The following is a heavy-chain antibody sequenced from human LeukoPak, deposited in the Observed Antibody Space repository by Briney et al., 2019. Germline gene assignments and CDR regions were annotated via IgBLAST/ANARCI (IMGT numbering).Heavy chain of an antibody. CDR3: AKKGYSSGRSDAFDI. D-gene: IGHD2-15*01. CDR2: ISGSGGST. CDR1: GFTFSSYA. V-gene: IGHV3-23*01. Sequence: GGSLRLSCAASGFTFSSYAMSWVRQAPGKGLEWVSVISGSGGSTYYADSVKGRFTISRDNSKNMVYLQINSLRAEDTTVYYCAKKGYSSGRSDAFDIWGQGTVVTVSS. J-gene: IGHJ3*02.